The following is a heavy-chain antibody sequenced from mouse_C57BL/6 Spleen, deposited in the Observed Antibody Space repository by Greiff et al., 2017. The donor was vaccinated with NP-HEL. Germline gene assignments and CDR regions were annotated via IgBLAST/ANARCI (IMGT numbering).Heavy chain of an antibody. CDR1: GYTFTGYW. D-gene: IGHD1-1*01. J-gene: IGHJ3*01. Sequence: QVQLQQSGAELMKPGASVKLSCKATGYTFTGYWIEWVKQRPGHGLEWIGEILPGSGSTNYNEKFKGKATFTADTSSNTAYMQLSSLTAEDSAIYYCARKQGNYGSSGWFADWGQGTLVTVSA. V-gene: IGHV1-9*01. CDR2: ILPGSGST. CDR3: ARKQGNYGSSGWFAD.